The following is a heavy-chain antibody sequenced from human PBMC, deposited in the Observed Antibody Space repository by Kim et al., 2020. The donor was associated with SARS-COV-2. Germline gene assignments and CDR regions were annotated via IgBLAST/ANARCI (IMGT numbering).Heavy chain of an antibody. CDR1: GFAFGRFA. J-gene: IGHJ2*01. V-gene: IGHV3-23*01. CDR3: AKGRGPELVNCHFVV. Sequence: GGSLRLSCAASGFAFGRFAMTWVRQAPGKGLEWVSIVHGGGDGISYADSVKGRFTISRDNSKNALYLQMNSLKGEDTAVYYCAKGRGPELVNCHFVVWGRGTLVTVSS. D-gene: IGHD6-6*01. CDR2: VHGGGDGI.